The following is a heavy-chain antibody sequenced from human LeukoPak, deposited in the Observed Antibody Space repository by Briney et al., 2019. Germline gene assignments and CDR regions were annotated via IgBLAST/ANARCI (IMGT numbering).Heavy chain of an antibody. CDR2: INHSGST. CDR1: GGSFSGYY. Sequence: SETLSLTCAVYGGSFSGYYRSWIRQPPGKGLEWIGEINHSGSTNYNPSLKSRVTISVDTSKNQFSLKLSSVTAADTAVYYCARASMGLDYWGQGTLVTVSS. J-gene: IGHJ4*02. V-gene: IGHV4-34*01. D-gene: IGHD2/OR15-2a*01. CDR3: ARASMGLDY.